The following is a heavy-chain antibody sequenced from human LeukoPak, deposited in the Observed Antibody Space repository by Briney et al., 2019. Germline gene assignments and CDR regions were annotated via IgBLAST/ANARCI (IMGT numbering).Heavy chain of an antibody. CDR1: GFTVSSHY. CDR2: IYSGGTT. V-gene: IGHV3-53*01. J-gene: IGHJ6*02. Sequence: PGGSLRLSCAASGFTVSSHYMSWVRQAPGKGLEWVSLIYSGGTTYYADSVKGRFTISRDNSKNTLYLQRSSLRAEDTAVYYCARETSGRGMDVWGQGTTVTVSS. D-gene: IGHD3-10*01. CDR3: ARETSGRGMDV.